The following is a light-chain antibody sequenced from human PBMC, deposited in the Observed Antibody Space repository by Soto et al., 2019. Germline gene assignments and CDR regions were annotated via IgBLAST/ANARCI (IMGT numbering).Light chain of an antibody. CDR3: QHYDNLPIT. J-gene: IGKJ5*01. Sequence: DIQMTQSPSSLSASVGDRVTITCQASQVISNYLNWYQQKPGKAPKLLMYDASNFETGVPSRFSGAGSGTDFTFIISCQQYGHIEKYHCQHYDNLPITFGHGTRLAIK. V-gene: IGKV1-33*01. CDR2: DAS. CDR1: QVISNY.